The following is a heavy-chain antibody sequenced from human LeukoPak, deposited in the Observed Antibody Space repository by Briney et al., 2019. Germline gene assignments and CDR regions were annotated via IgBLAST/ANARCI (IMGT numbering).Heavy chain of an antibody. D-gene: IGHD6-19*01. Sequence: GGSLRLSCAASGFTFSNAWMSWVRQAPGKGLEWVSYISSSSTNIYYTDSVKGRFTISRDNAKNSLYLQMNSLRAEDTAVYYCARDDIAVAGTELDFWGQGTLVTVSS. CDR3: ARDDIAVAGTELDF. V-gene: IGHV3-21*01. CDR1: GFTFSNAW. J-gene: IGHJ4*02. CDR2: ISSSSTNI.